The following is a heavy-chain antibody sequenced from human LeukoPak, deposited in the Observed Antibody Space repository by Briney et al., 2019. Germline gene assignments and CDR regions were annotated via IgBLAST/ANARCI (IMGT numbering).Heavy chain of an antibody. CDR3: VRDQIGSW. CDR1: GFTFSDYY. V-gene: IGHV3-11*06. CDR2: ISGSSSHI. Sequence: KTGGSLRLSCEASGFTFSDYYMSWIRQAPGKGLEWISYISGSSSHINYADSVKGRFTISRDNAKKSVYLQMDSLRAEDTAVYYCVRDQIGSWWGQGTLVIVSS. D-gene: IGHD6-13*01. J-gene: IGHJ4*02.